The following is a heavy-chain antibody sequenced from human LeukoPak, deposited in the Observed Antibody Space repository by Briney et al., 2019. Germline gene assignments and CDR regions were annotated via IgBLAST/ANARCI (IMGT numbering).Heavy chain of an antibody. CDR2: IRHDMSSQ. J-gene: IGHJ4*02. V-gene: IGHV3-30*02. Sequence: PGGSLRLSCAASGFQFSAHSMHWVRQTPGKGLEWVAVIRHDMSSQFYQDSVVGRFTISRDNSRNTLYLQMNRLRIEDTGVYYCVEDPYNWNVFENWGLGTLVTVSS. CDR3: VEDPYNWNVFEN. CDR1: GFQFSAHS. D-gene: IGHD1-20*01.